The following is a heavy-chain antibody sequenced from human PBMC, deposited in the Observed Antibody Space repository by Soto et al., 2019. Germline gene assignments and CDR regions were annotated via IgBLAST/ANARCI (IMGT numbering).Heavy chain of an antibody. D-gene: IGHD2-21*02. CDR2: INGFGSST. Sequence: EVQLVESGGGLVQPGGSLRLSCAASGFTFSSYSMHWVRQAPGKGLVWVSRINGFGSSTTYADSVKGRFTISRDNAKNTLYLQMNSLRAEDTAVYYCARAWSGGGDSFDYWGLGTLVTVSS. CDR3: ARAWSGGGDSFDY. J-gene: IGHJ4*02. V-gene: IGHV3-74*01. CDR1: GFTFSSYS.